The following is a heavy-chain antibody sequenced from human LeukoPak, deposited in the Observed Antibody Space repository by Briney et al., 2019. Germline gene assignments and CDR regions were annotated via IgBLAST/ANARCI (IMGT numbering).Heavy chain of an antibody. V-gene: IGHV4-38-2*02. D-gene: IGHD5-12*01. Sequence: ASETLSLTCTVSGYSISSGYYWGWIRQPPGKGLEWIGSIYHSGSTYYNPSLKSRVTISVDTSKNQFSPKLSSVTAADTAVYYCARVSRDEGLPFDYWGQGTLVTVSS. CDR1: GYSISSGYY. CDR3: ARVSRDEGLPFDY. CDR2: IYHSGST. J-gene: IGHJ4*02.